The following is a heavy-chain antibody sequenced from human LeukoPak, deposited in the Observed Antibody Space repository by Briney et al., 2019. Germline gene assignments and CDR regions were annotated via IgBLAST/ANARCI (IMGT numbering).Heavy chain of an antibody. V-gene: IGHV3-48*01. J-gene: IGHJ5*02. Sequence: GGSLRLSCAASGFTFSSYSMNWVRQAPGRGLEWVSYISSSSSTIYYADSVKGRFTISRDNAKNSLYLQMNSLRAEDTAVYYCASFKWELQTFDPWGQGTLVTVSS. D-gene: IGHD1-26*01. CDR3: ASFKWELQTFDP. CDR2: ISSSSSTI. CDR1: GFTFSSYS.